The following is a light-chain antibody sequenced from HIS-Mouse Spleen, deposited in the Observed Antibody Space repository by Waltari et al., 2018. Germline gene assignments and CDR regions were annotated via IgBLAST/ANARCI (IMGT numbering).Light chain of an antibody. Sequence: QSALTQPRSVSGSPGQSVTIPCPGTSSDVGGSTYVSWYQQHPGKAPKLMIYDVSKRPSGVPDRFSGSKSGNTASLTISGLQAEDEADYYCCSYAGSYTGVFGTGTKVTVL. V-gene: IGLV2-11*01. CDR2: DVS. J-gene: IGLJ1*01. CDR1: SSDVGGSTY. CDR3: CSYAGSYTGV.